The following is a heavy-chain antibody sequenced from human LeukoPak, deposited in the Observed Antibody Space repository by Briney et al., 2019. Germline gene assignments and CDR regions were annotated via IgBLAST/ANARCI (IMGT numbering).Heavy chain of an antibody. Sequence: PGRSLRLSCAASGFTFSSYGMHWVRQAPGKGLEWVAVIWYDGSNKYYADSAKGRFTISRDNSKNTLYLQMNSLRAEDTAVYYCARDSPFYCTNGVCESDAFDIWGQGTMVTVSS. D-gene: IGHD2-8*01. V-gene: IGHV3-33*01. CDR1: GFTFSSYG. CDR2: IWYDGSNK. J-gene: IGHJ3*02. CDR3: ARDSPFYCTNGVCESDAFDI.